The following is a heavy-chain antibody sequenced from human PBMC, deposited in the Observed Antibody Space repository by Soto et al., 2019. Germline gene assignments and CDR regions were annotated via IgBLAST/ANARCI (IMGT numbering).Heavy chain of an antibody. CDR1: GGTFSSYA. J-gene: IGHJ4*02. V-gene: IGHV1-69*13. CDR3: AVDRERKPYYFDY. Sequence: SVKVSCKASGGTFSSYAISWVRQAPGQGLEWMGGIIPIFGTANYAQKFQGRVTITADESTSTAYMELSSLRSEDTAVYYCAVDRERKPYYFDYWGQGTLVTVSS. CDR2: IIPIFGTA. D-gene: IGHD5-12*01.